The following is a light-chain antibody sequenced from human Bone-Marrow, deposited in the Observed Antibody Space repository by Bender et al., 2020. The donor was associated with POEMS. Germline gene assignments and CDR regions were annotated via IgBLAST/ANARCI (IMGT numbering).Light chain of an antibody. V-gene: IGLV1-44*01. Sequence: QSVLTQPPSASGTPGQSVIISCSGTDSNFGGNNVNWYQHLPGTAPRLVVYSNYQRPSGVPDRFSGSKSGNTASLTISGLLAEDEADYYCCSYVNTYTMVFGGGTKLTVL. J-gene: IGLJ3*02. CDR1: DSNFGGNN. CDR2: SNY. CDR3: CSYVNTYTMV.